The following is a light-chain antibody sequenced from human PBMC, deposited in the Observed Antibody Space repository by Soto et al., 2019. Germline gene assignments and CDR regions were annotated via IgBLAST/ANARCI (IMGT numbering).Light chain of an antibody. CDR1: NIGDKA. Sequence: SSELTQRPSVSVAPEKTASITCGGDNIGDKAVHWYQHRPGQAPRLVIYYDFERPSGIHERFSGSNSGNTATLTISRVEAGDEADYYCQVWDTANDHPIFGGGTKVTVL. V-gene: IGLV3-21*04. CDR2: YDF. CDR3: QVWDTANDHPI. J-gene: IGLJ2*01.